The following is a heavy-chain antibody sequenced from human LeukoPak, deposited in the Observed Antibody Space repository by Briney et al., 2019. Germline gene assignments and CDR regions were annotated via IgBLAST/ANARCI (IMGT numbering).Heavy chain of an antibody. CDR2: ITPSGGST. D-gene: IGHD6-6*01. CDR3: ARESSSSSCADY. V-gene: IGHV1-46*01. CDR1: GYTFTSYY. Sequence: ASVKVSCKASGYTFTSYYMHWVRQAPGQGLEWMGIITPSGGSTNYAQKFQGRVTMTRDTSTSTVSMELSSPRSEDTAVYYCARESSSSSCADYWGQGTLVTVSS. J-gene: IGHJ4*02.